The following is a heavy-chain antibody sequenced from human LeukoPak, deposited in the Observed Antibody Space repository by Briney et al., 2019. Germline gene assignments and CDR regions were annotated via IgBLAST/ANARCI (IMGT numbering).Heavy chain of an antibody. CDR3: ATIYLSSGL. V-gene: IGHV3-74*01. J-gene: IGHJ4*02. CDR2: IIGDGTST. Sequence: GGSLRISCAASGFTFSSYWMHWVRQAPGKGLVWVSRIIGDGTSTTYADSVRGRFTISRDNAKNTLYLQMNSLRAEDTAVYYCATIYLSSGLWGQGTLVTVSS. CDR1: GFTFSSYW. D-gene: IGHD2/OR15-2a*01.